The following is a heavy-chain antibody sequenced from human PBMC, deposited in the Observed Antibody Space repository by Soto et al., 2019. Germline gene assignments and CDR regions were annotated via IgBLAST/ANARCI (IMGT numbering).Heavy chain of an antibody. J-gene: IGHJ3*01. D-gene: IGHD3-22*01. Sequence: ESGGGLVQPGKSLRISCVASGFTFDDHTMHWVRHAPGRGLEWVSCISWNSGIIGYADSVKGRFTISRDNAKNSLYLRMDSLRPEDTAVYYCTKDTHSPSGYFEAFDVWGQGTKVTVSS. CDR2: ISWNSGII. CDR3: TKDTHSPSGYFEAFDV. CDR1: GFTFDDHT. V-gene: IGHV3-9*01.